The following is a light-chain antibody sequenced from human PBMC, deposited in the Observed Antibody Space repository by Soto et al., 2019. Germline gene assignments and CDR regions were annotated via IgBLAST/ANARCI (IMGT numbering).Light chain of an antibody. CDR2: GTS. CDR1: QSVSSN. Sequence: EIVMTQSPATLSVSPGERATLSCRASQSVSSNLAWYQQKPGQSPRLLIYGTSTRATGIPARFSGSGSGTEFTLTISSLQPEDVATYYCQKFSSDPFTFGGGTKVEIK. CDR3: QKFSSDPFT. J-gene: IGKJ4*01. V-gene: IGKV3-15*01.